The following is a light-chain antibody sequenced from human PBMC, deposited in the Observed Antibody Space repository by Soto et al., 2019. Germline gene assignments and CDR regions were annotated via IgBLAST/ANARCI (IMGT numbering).Light chain of an antibody. CDR2: PAS. CDR3: QQGYNFPRA. CDR1: QSTSSW. J-gene: IGKJ1*01. Sequence: DIQMTQSPSTLSASVGDRVTITCRASQSTSSWLAWYQQVPGQAPYLLIYPASTLQSGVPSRFSGSGSGTDFTLTINSLQPEDFATYYCQQGYNFPRAFGQGTKVDIK. V-gene: IGKV1-12*01.